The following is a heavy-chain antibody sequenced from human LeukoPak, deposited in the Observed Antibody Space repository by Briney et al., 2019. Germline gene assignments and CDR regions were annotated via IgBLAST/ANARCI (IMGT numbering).Heavy chain of an antibody. J-gene: IGHJ4*02. Sequence: SVKVSCKASGGTFSSYAISWVRQAPGQGLEWMGRIIPIFGTANYAQKFQGRVTITTDESTSTAYMELSSLRSEDTAVYYCAIDQRSSRDTAPVVWGQGTRVTVSS. CDR1: GGTFSSYA. CDR2: IIPIFGTA. V-gene: IGHV1-69*05. D-gene: IGHD5-18*01. CDR3: AIDQRSSRDTAPVV.